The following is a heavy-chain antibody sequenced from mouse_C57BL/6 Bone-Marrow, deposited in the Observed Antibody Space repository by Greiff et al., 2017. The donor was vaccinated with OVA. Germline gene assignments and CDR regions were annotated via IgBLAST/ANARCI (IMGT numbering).Heavy chain of an antibody. D-gene: IGHD2-2*01. CDR1: GFHIKDYY. J-gene: IGHJ3*01. Sequence: EVKLVESGAELVRPGASVKLSCTASGFHIKDYYMHWVKQRPEQGLEWIGRIDPEDGDTEYAPKFQGKAPMTADTSSNTAYLQLSSLTSEDTAVYYCTTTMVTPWFAYWGQGTLVTVSA. V-gene: IGHV14-1*01. CDR2: IDPEDGDT. CDR3: TTTMVTPWFAY.